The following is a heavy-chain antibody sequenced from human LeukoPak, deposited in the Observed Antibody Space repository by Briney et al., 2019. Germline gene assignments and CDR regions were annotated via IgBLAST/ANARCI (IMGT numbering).Heavy chain of an antibody. J-gene: IGHJ4*02. CDR2: IYHSGST. V-gene: IGHV4-38-2*02. CDR3: ARGPSSSWYSPINFDY. Sequence: SETLSLTCTVSGYSISSGYYWGWIRQPPGKGLEWIGSIYHSGSTYYNPSLKSRVTISVDKSKNQFSLKLSSVTAADTAVYYCARGPSSSWYSPINFDYWGQGTLVTVSS. CDR1: GYSISSGYY. D-gene: IGHD6-13*01.